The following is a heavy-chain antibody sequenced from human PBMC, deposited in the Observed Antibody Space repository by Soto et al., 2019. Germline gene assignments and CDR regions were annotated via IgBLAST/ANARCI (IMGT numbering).Heavy chain of an antibody. Sequence: SETLSLTCAVSGGSISSGGYSWSWIRQPPGKGLEWIGYMYHSGSTYYNPSLKSRVTISIDRSKNQFSLKLSSVTAADTAVYYRDTVPDYWGQGILVTVSS. CDR1: GGSISSGGYS. D-gene: IGHD2-2*01. CDR2: MYHSGST. V-gene: IGHV4-30-2*01. CDR3: DTVPDY. J-gene: IGHJ4*02.